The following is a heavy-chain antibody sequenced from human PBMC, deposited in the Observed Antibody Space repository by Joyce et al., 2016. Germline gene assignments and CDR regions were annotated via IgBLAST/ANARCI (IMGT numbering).Heavy chain of an antibody. J-gene: IGHJ4*02. CDR3: AKILTATYSSGWFLDY. Sequence: QVQLVESGGGVVQPGRSLRLSCAASGLTLSNYGVHWVRQAPGKEMEWVAVISYDGIYKYYADSVKGRFTISRDNSKNTVFLEMNSLRTEDTAVYYCAKILTATYSSGWFLDYWGQGTLVTVSS. D-gene: IGHD6-25*01. CDR2: ISYDGIYK. V-gene: IGHV3-30*18. CDR1: GLTLSNYG.